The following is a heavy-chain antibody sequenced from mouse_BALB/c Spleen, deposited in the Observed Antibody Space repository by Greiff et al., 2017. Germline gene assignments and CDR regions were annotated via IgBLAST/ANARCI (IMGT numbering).Heavy chain of an antibody. J-gene: IGHJ3*01. D-gene: IGHD2-14*01. CDR3: ARGRYGAWFAY. Sequence: DVKLQESGPGLVKPSQSLSLTCTVTGYSITSDYAWNWIRQFPGNKLEWMGYISYSGSTSYNPSLKSRISITRDTSKNQFFLQLNSVTTEDTATYYCARGRYGAWFAYWGQGTLVTVSA. CDR2: ISYSGST. V-gene: IGHV3-2*02. CDR1: GYSITSDYA.